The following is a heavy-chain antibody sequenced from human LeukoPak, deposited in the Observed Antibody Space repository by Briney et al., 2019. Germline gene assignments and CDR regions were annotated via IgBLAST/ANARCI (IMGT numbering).Heavy chain of an antibody. J-gene: IGHJ5*02. CDR1: GFTSSSYS. CDR2: ISSSRSYI. D-gene: IGHD4-23*01. Sequence: GGSLRLSCAASGFTSSSYSMNWLRQAPGKGLEWVSSISSSRSYIYYADSVKGRFTISRDNAKNSLYLQMNSLRAEDTAVYYCARDQRWRIYGGKQNNWFDPWGQGTLVTVSS. CDR3: ARDQRWRIYGGKQNNWFDP. V-gene: IGHV3-21*01.